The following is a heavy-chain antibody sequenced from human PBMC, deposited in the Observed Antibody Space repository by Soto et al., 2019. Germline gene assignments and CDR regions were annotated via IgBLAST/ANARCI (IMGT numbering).Heavy chain of an antibody. D-gene: IGHD5-18*01. J-gene: IGHJ6*02. CDR1: GYTFTGYY. CDR3: ARESPTRDTAMVTDGMDV. V-gene: IGHV1-2*04. CDR2: INPNSGGT. Sequence: ASVKVSCKASGYTFTGYYMHWVRQVPGQGLEWMGWINPNSGGTNYAQKFQGWVTMTRDTSISTAYMELSRLRSDDTAVYYCARESPTRDTAMVTDGMDVWGQGTTVTVSS.